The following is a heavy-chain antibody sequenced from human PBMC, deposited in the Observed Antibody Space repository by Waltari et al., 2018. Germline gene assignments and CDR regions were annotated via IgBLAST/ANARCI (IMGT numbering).Heavy chain of an antibody. D-gene: IGHD1-26*01. CDR3: ARGWMGARPFDY. J-gene: IGHJ4*02. CDR1: GGSFSGYY. Sequence: VQVQQWSSGLFRPAETRSPTWAVYGGSFSGYYWSWTRQPPGTGLEWIGEINHSGSTNYNPSLKSRVTISVDTSKNQFSLKLSSVTAADTAVYYCARGWMGARPFDYWGQGTLVTVSS. V-gene: IGHV4-34*01. CDR2: INHSGST.